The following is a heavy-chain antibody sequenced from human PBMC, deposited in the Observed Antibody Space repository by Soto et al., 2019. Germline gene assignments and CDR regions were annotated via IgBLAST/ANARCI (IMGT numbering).Heavy chain of an antibody. Sequence: SETLSLTCTVSGGSISSYYWSWIRQPPGKGLEWIGYIYYSGSTNYNPSLKSRVTISVDTSKNQFSLKLSSVTAADTAVYYCARHGTIFYPNNWFDPWGQGNLVTVSS. D-gene: IGHD3-9*01. V-gene: IGHV4-59*08. CDR2: IYYSGST. CDR3: ARHGTIFYPNNWFDP. J-gene: IGHJ5*02. CDR1: GGSISSYY.